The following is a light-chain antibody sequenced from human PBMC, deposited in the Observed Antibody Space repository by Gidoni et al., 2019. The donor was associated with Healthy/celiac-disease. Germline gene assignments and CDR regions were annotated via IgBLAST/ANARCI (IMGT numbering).Light chain of an antibody. V-gene: IGKV4-1*01. Sequence: DIVLTQLPASLPVSLGERATINCKSSQSVLYSSNNKNYLAWYQQKPGQPPKLLIYWASTRESGVPDRFSGSGSGTDFTLTISSLQAEDVAVYYCQQYYSTXXTFGQGTKVEIK. CDR3: QQYYSTXXT. CDR2: WAS. J-gene: IGKJ1*01. CDR1: QSVLYSSNNKNY.